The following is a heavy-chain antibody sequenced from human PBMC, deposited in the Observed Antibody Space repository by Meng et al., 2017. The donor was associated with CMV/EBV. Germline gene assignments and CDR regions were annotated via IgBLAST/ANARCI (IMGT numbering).Heavy chain of an antibody. CDR2: IYWDDDK. CDR3: AHRGRIAAAGTDWFDP. CDR1: GFSLSTSGVG. Sequence: ITLKESGPTLVKPTQTLTLTCPFSGFSLSTSGVGVGWIRQPPGKALEWLALIYWDDDKRYSPSLKSRLTITKDTSKNQVVLTMTNMDPVDTATYYCAHRGRIAAAGTDWFDPWGQGTLVTVSS. D-gene: IGHD6-13*01. J-gene: IGHJ5*02. V-gene: IGHV2-5*02.